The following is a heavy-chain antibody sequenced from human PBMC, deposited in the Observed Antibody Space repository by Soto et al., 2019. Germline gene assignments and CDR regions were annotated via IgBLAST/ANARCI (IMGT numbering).Heavy chain of an antibody. CDR2: ISAHNGNT. Sequence: QVHLVQSGAEVKKPGASVKVSCKGSGYGFTTYGITWVRQAPGQGLEWMAWISAHNGNTNYAQKLQGRVTVTRDTSTSTAYMELRSRRSDDTAVYCCARGRYGDYGGQGALVTVSS. D-gene: IGHD1-1*01. CDR1: GYGFTTYG. V-gene: IGHV1-18*01. CDR3: ARGRYGDY. J-gene: IGHJ4*02.